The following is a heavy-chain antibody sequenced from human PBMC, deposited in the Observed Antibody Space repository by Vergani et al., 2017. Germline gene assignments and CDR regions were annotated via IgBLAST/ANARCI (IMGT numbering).Heavy chain of an antibody. CDR3: ARHREYDSGGYSDYFYFMDV. J-gene: IGHJ6*03. CDR1: GYSFTSYW. CDR2: IYPGDSDT. Sequence: EVQLVQSGAEVKKPGESLKISCKGSGYSFTSYWFGWVRQMPGKGLEWMGIIYPGDSDTRYSPSFQGKVTISADKSISTAYLKWSSLKASDTAMYYCARHREYDSGGYSDYFYFMDVWGKGP. D-gene: IGHD1-26*01. V-gene: IGHV5-51*01.